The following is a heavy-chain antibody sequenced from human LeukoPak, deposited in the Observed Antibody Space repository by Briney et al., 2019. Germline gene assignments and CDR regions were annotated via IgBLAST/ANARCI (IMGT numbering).Heavy chain of an antibody. CDR3: ARGGTYYYYYGMDV. D-gene: IGHD3-16*01. CDR2: ISSSGSTI. CDR1: GFTFSSYE. J-gene: IGHJ6*02. Sequence: PGGSLRLSCAASGFTFSSYEMNWVRQAPGKGLEWVSYISSSGSTIYYADSVKGRFTISRDNAKNSLYLQMNSLRAGDTAVYYCARGGTYYYYYGMDVWGQGTTVTVSS. V-gene: IGHV3-48*03.